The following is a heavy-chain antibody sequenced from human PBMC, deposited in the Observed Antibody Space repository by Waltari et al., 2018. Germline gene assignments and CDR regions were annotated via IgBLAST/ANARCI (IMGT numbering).Heavy chain of an antibody. D-gene: IGHD3-10*01. Sequence: EVQLVQSGGGLVQPGGSLTVSCEVSGFTFRHYWMHWVRQAPGKGLVWVSRINTDGNSVTYADSVRGRFTISRDNVKNTLYLQMESLRVEDTAVYYCAREQVTMVRGVIFGGRSPGMDVWGQGTTVTVSS. CDR3: AREQVTMVRGVIFGGRSPGMDV. J-gene: IGHJ6*02. CDR1: GFTFRHYW. CDR2: INTDGNSV. V-gene: IGHV3-74*03.